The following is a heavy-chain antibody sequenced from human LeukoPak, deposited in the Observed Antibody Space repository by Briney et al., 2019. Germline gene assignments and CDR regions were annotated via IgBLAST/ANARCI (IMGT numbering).Heavy chain of an antibody. Sequence: GGCLRLSCAAAGVTFSASPIHWGRQASGEGVGWVGRVRSKAYSYSTAYAESVKGRFTISRDDSENTPYLQMNSLKTEDTAVYYCTRRVGDSYFHAMDVWGQGTPVTVSS. CDR1: GVTFSASP. CDR2: VRSKAYSYST. D-gene: IGHD5/OR15-5a*01. J-gene: IGHJ6*02. CDR3: TRRVGDSYFHAMDV. V-gene: IGHV3-73*01.